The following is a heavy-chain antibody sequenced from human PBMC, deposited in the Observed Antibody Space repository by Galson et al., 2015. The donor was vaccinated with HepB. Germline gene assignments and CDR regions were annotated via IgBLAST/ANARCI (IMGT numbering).Heavy chain of an antibody. CDR2: IDWDDDK. CDR1: GFSLSTSGMR. D-gene: IGHD4-17*01. J-gene: IGHJ5*02. V-gene: IGHV2-70*04. CDR3: ARQHRGATVTQGGFDP. Sequence: PALVKPTQTLTLTCTFSGFSLSTSGMRVSWIRQPPGKALEWLARIDWDDDKFYSTSLKTRLTISKDTSKNQVVLTMTNMDPVDTATYYCARQHRGATVTQGGFDPWGQGTLVTVSS.